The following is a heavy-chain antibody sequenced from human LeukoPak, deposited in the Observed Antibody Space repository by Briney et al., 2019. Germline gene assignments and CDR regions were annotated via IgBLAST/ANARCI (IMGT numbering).Heavy chain of an antibody. Sequence: PSETLSLTCTVSGGSISSYYWTWLRQPPGKGLEWIGYIYYSGSTNYNPSLKSRVTISVDTSKNQFSLKLSSVTAADPAVYYCARDSYSSGSYYFDYWGQGTLVTVSS. CDR1: GGSISSYY. V-gene: IGHV4-59*01. J-gene: IGHJ4*02. CDR3: ARDSYSSGSYYFDY. CDR2: IYYSGST. D-gene: IGHD6-19*01.